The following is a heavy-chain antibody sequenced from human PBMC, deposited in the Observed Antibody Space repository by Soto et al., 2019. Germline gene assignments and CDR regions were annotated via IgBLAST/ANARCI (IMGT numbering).Heavy chain of an antibody. Sequence: LRLSCAASGFTFSSYAMSWVRQAPGKGLEWVSAISGSGGSTYYADSVKGRFTISRDNSKNTLYLQMNSLRAEDTAVYYCAKDVASYNWNPAGAFDIWGQGTMVTVSS. V-gene: IGHV3-23*01. J-gene: IGHJ3*02. CDR3: AKDVASYNWNPAGAFDI. CDR1: GFTFSSYA. CDR2: ISGSGGST. D-gene: IGHD1-20*01.